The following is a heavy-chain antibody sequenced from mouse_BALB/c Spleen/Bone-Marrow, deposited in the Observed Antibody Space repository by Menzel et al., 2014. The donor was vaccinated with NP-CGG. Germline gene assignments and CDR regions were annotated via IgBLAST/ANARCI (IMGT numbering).Heavy chain of an antibody. D-gene: IGHD1-1*01. CDR1: GYTFTSYY. V-gene: IGHV1S81*02. CDR3: TRSYYAKEGAWFAY. J-gene: IGHJ3*01. Sequence: GAELVKPGASVKLSCKASGYTFTSYYMYWVKQRPGQGLEWIGGINPSNGGTNFNEKFKSKATLAVDKSSSTAYMQLSSLTSEDSAVYYCTRSYYAKEGAWFAYWGQGTLVTVSA. CDR2: INPSNGGT.